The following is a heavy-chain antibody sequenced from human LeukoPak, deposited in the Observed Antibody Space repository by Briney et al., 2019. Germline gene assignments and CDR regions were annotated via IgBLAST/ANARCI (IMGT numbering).Heavy chain of an antibody. D-gene: IGHD6-13*01. Sequence: GGSLRLSCVASGFSFSNYGTHWVRQTPGKGLECVAFIRYDGGNQYYTDSVKGRFTISRDNSKNTIYLQMNSLRAEDTAVYYCAKDLRSRIAAAGAPDYWAQGTLVTVSS. CDR2: IRYDGGNQ. CDR1: GFSFSNYG. J-gene: IGHJ4*02. CDR3: AKDLRSRIAAAGAPDY. V-gene: IGHV3-30*02.